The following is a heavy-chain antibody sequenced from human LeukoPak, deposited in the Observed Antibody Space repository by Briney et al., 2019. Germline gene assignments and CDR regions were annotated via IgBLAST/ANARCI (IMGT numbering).Heavy chain of an antibody. CDR3: ARESFAARWD. CDR2: IKQDGSQK. CDR1: GFTFSRYW. J-gene: IGHJ4*02. V-gene: IGHV3-7*01. D-gene: IGHD6-6*01. Sequence: SGGSLILSCAASGFTFSRYWMSWVRQAPGKGLEWVANIKQDGSQKSYVDSVKGRFTISRDNANSLLYLQMNSLRAEDTAVYYCARESFAARWDWGQGTLVTVSS.